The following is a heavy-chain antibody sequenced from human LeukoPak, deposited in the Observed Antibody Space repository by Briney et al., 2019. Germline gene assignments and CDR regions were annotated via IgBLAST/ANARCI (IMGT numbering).Heavy chain of an antibody. V-gene: IGHV1-18*01. CDR3: ARGGIVATEMIGDY. CDR2: ISVYNGNT. Sequence: DSVKVSCKASGYTFTSYGISWVRQAPGQGLEWMGWISVYNGNTNYAQKFQDRVTVTTDTSTSIAYMELRSLRFDDTAVYYCARGGIVATEMIGDYWGQGTLVIVSS. J-gene: IGHJ4*02. CDR1: GYTFTSYG. D-gene: IGHD5-12*01.